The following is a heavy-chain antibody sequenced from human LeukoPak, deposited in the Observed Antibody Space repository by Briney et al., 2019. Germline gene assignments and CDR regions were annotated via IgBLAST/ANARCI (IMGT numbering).Heavy chain of an antibody. CDR2: MNPNSGNT. D-gene: IGHD3-10*01. J-gene: IGHJ6*03. CDR3: ARAYYGSGRNYYYYYMDV. V-gene: IGHV1-8*01. CDR1: GYTFTSYD. Sequence: ASVKVSCKASGYTFTSYDINWVRQATGQGLEWMGWMNPNSGNTGYAQKFQGRVTMTRSTSISTAYMELSSLRSEDTAVYYCARAYYGSGRNYYYYYMDVWGKGTTVTVSS.